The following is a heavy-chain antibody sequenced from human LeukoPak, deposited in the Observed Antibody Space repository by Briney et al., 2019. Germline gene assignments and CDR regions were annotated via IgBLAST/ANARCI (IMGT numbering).Heavy chain of an antibody. CDR1: GYIFTDYW. D-gene: IGHD3-22*01. V-gene: IGHV5-51*01. CDR2: IYPDDSDT. Sequence: GDSLKISSKTSGYIFTDYWIGWVRQVPGKGLEWMGIIYPDDSDTRYSPSFQGQVTISADNSTSTAYLQWSSLKASDTAMYYCARGAPIFYYFESWGREPWSPSPQ. CDR3: ARGAPIFYYFES. J-gene: IGHJ5*01.